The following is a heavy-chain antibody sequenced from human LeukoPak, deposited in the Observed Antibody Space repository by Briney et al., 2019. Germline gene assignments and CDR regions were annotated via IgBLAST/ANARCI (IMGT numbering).Heavy chain of an antibody. CDR1: GFTFSSYW. V-gene: IGHV3-7*01. CDR3: ARGRYYDFWSGHDY. J-gene: IGHJ4*02. D-gene: IGHD3-3*01. CDR2: IKQDGSEK. Sequence: GGSLRLSCAASGFTFSSYWMSWVRQAPGKGLEWVANIKQDGSEKYYVDSVKGRFTISRDNVKNSLYLQMNSLRAEDTAVYYCARGRYYDFWSGHDYWGQGTLVTVSS.